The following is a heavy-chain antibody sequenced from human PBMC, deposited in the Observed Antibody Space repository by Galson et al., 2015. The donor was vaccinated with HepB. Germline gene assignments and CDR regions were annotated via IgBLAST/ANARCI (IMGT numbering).Heavy chain of an antibody. V-gene: IGHV1-46*04. CDR1: GYTFTSYY. CDR3: ARESSGPFYDILTGYYCGLDY. D-gene: IGHD3-9*01. J-gene: IGHJ4*02. CDR2: INPSGGST. Sequence: SVKVSCKASGYTFTSYYMHWVRQAPGQGLEWMGIINPSGGSTSYAQKLQGRVTMTRDTSTSTVYMELSSLRSEDTAVYYCARESSGPFYDILTGYYCGLDYWGQGTLVTVSS.